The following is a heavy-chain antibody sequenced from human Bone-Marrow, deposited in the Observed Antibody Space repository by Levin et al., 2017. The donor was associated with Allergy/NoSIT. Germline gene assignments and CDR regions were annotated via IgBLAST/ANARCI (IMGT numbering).Heavy chain of an antibody. Sequence: GGSLRLSCAASGFTFSSYAMHWVRQAPGKGLEWVAVISYDGSNKYYADSVKSRFTISRDNSKNTLYLQMNSLRAEDTAVYYCARDGRKFNLDYWGQGTLVTVSS. CDR3: ARDGRKFNLDY. CDR2: ISYDGSNK. D-gene: IGHD1-14*01. J-gene: IGHJ4*02. V-gene: IGHV3-30-3*01. CDR1: GFTFSSYA.